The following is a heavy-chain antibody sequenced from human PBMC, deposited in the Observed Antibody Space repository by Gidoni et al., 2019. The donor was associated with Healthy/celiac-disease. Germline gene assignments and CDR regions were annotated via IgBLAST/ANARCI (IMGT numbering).Heavy chain of an antibody. V-gene: IGHV1-69*01. CDR2: ISPICGTA. CDR3: ARGELGFGELLYEDY. J-gene: IGHJ4*02. Sequence: QVQLVQSGAEVKTPGSSVKLSCKASGGTISSYAISWVRPAPGQGLEWMGGISPICGTANHAQKFQGRVTITADDSTSTAYMELSSLRSEDTAVYYCARGELGFGELLYEDYWGQGTLVTVSS. D-gene: IGHD3-10*01. CDR1: GGTISSYA.